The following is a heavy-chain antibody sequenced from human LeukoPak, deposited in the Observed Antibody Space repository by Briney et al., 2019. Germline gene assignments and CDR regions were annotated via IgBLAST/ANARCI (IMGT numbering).Heavy chain of an antibody. D-gene: IGHD2-21*01. CDR3: AREGYCGGDCPGV. J-gene: IGHJ4*02. CDR2: ISSSGSTI. Sequence: GGSLRLSCAASGFTFSSYWMSWVRQAPGKGLEWVSYISSSGSTIYYADSVKGRFTISRDNAKNSLYLQMNSLRAEDTAVYYCAREGYCGGDCPGVWGQGTLVTVSS. V-gene: IGHV3-48*04. CDR1: GFTFSSYW.